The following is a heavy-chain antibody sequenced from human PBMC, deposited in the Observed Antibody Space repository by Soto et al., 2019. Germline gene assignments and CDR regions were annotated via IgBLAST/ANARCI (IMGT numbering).Heavy chain of an antibody. J-gene: IGHJ6*02. V-gene: IGHV3-9*01. D-gene: IGHD3-10*01. Sequence: PGGSLRLSCAASGFTFDDYAMHWVRQAPGKGLEWVSGISWNSGSIGYADPVKGRFTISRDNAKNSLYLQMNSLRAEDTALYYCAKDAITMVRGVISYYGMDVWGQGTTVTVSS. CDR1: GFTFDDYA. CDR2: ISWNSGSI. CDR3: AKDAITMVRGVISYYGMDV.